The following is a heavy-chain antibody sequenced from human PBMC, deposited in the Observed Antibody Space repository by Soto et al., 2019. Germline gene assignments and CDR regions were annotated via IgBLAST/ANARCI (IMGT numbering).Heavy chain of an antibody. J-gene: IGHJ6*02. CDR1: DDSSSNYK. D-gene: IGHD3-10*01. Sequence: QVQLQESGPGLVKPSETLSLTCTVSDDSSSNYKWSWIRQPPGRRLEWIGYIDSNGGTSYNPSLQSRVTVSIDTSTKQFFLKLSSVTGADTAVYYCVRQGFGRLHGLLDVWGQGTTVTVSS. CDR3: VRQGFGRLHGLLDV. CDR2: IDSNGGT. V-gene: IGHV4-59*08.